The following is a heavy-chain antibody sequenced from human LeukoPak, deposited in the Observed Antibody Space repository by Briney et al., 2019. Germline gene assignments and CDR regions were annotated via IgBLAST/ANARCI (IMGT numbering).Heavy chain of an antibody. CDR3: ARDGRPPSGFDY. D-gene: IGHD1-26*01. V-gene: IGHV3-74*01. J-gene: IGHJ4*02. CDR1: GFTFRSYW. CDR2: INSDGSST. Sequence: GGSLRLSCAASGFTFRSYWMHWVRQAPGKGLVWVSRINSDGSSTSYADSVKGRFTISRDNAKNTLYLQMKSLRAEDTAVYYCARDGRPPSGFDYWGQGTLVTVSS.